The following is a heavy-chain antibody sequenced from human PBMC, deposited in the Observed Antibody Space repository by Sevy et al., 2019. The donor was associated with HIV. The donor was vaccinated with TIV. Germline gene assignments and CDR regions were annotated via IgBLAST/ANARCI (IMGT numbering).Heavy chain of an antibody. Sequence: GGSLRLSCAASGFTFSSYAMSWVRQAPGKGLEWVSTIRGSGGSTYYADSVKGRFTISRDNSKNTLYLQMNSLRAEDTAVYYCAREGVRFLEWLPTYYYYGMDVWGQGTTVTVSS. J-gene: IGHJ6*02. CDR2: IRGSGGST. CDR3: AREGVRFLEWLPTYYYYGMDV. D-gene: IGHD3-3*01. V-gene: IGHV3-23*01. CDR1: GFTFSSYA.